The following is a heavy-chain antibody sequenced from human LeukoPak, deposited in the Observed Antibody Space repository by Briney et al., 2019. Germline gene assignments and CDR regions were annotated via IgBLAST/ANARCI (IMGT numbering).Heavy chain of an antibody. D-gene: IGHD3-10*01. CDR2: ISYDGSNK. V-gene: IGHV3-30*18. CDR3: AKDQNPVRGVTQLDY. CDR1: GFTFSSYG. J-gene: IGHJ4*02. Sequence: GGSLRLSCAASGFTFSSYGMHWVCQAPGKGLEWVVVISYDGSNKYYADSVKGRFTISRDNSKNTLYLQMNSLRAEDTAVYYCAKDQNPVRGVTQLDYWGQGTLVTVSS.